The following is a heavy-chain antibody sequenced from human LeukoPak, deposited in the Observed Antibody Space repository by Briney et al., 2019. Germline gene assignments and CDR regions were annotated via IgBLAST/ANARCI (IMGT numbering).Heavy chain of an antibody. J-gene: IGHJ3*02. CDR2: INPNSGGT. Sequence: GASVKVSCKASGYTFTGYYMHWVRQAPGQGLEWMGWINPNSGGTNYAQKFQGRVTMTRDTSISTAYMELSRLSSDDTAVYYCARAPRGYSYGPTENGAFDIWGQGTMVTVSS. D-gene: IGHD5-18*01. CDR3: ARAPRGYSYGPTENGAFDI. V-gene: IGHV1-2*02. CDR1: GYTFTGYY.